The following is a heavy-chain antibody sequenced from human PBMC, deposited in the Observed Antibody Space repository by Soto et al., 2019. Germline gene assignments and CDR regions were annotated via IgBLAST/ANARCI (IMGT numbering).Heavy chain of an antibody. V-gene: IGHV4-4*02. D-gene: IGHD3-10*01. CDR3: ARGRPNGEYYYYYMDV. CDR1: SGSISSSNW. Sequence: PSETLSLTCAVSSGSISSSNWWSWVRQPPGKGLEWIGEIYHSGSTNYNPSLKSRVTISVDKSKNQFSLKLSSVTAADTAVYYCARGRPNGEYYYYYMDVWGKGTTVTVSS. CDR2: IYHSGST. J-gene: IGHJ6*03.